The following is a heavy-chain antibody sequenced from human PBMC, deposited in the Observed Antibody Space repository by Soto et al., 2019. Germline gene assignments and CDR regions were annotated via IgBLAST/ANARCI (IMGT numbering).Heavy chain of an antibody. D-gene: IGHD2-15*01. V-gene: IGHV3-48*02. Sequence: PGGSLRLSCAASGFTFSSYSMNWVRQAPGKGLEWVSYSSGSEGTIYYADSVKGRFTISRDNAKHSLYLQMNSLRDEDTAVYYCARGPSYCSGGSCYSPGMDVWGQGPTVTVSS. CDR3: ARGPSYCSGGSCYSPGMDV. CDR1: GFTFSSYS. J-gene: IGHJ6*02. CDR2: SSGSEGTI.